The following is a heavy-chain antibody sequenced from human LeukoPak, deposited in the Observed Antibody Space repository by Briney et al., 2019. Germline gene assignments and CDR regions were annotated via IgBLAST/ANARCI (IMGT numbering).Heavy chain of an antibody. Sequence: PGGSLRLSCAASGFTFSSYAMSWVRQAPGKGLEWVSAISGSGGSTYYADSVKGRFTISRDNSKNTLYLQMNSLRAEDTAVYYCAKDGDYYDSSGYPFPFDYWGQGTLVTVSS. CDR3: AKDGDYYDSSGYPFPFDY. V-gene: IGHV3-23*01. CDR1: GFTFSSYA. CDR2: ISGSGGST. J-gene: IGHJ4*02. D-gene: IGHD3-22*01.